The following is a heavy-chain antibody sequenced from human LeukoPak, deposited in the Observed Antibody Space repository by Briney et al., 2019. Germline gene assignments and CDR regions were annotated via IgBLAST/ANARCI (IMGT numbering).Heavy chain of an antibody. CDR3: ARVKDH. J-gene: IGHJ4*02. CDR2: INHSGST. Sequence: PSETLSLTCAVYGGSFRGYHWSWIRQPPGKGLEWIGEINHSGSTNYNPSLKSRVTMSVDTSKNQFSLKLSSVTAADTAVYYCARVKDHWGQGTLVTVSS. D-gene: IGHD2-15*01. V-gene: IGHV4-34*01. CDR1: GGSFRGYH.